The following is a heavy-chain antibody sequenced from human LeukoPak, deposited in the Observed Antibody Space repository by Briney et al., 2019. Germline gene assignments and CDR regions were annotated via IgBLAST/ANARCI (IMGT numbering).Heavy chain of an antibody. CDR1: GGSISSGSYY. Sequence: SQTLSLTCTVSGGSISSGSYYWSWIRQPAGKGLEWIGYIYSSGNTDYNPALKSRVTMSMDTSRNQFSLKLRSVTAADTAIYYCARDEGIAAQFDYWGQGTLVTVSS. J-gene: IGHJ4*02. V-gene: IGHV4-61*09. D-gene: IGHD6-6*01. CDR3: ARDEGIAAQFDY. CDR2: IYSSGNT.